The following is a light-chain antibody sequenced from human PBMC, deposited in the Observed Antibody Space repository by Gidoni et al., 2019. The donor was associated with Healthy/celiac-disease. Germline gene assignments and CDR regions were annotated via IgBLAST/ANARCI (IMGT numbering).Light chain of an antibody. CDR2: DNN. CDR3: GTWDSSLSVWV. Sequence: QSVLTQPPSVSAAPGQKVTIACSGSSSNIGNNYVSWYQQPPGTAPKLLIYDNNKRPSGIPDRFSGSQSGTSATLGITGLQTGDEADYYCGTWDSSLSVWVFGGGTKLTVL. J-gene: IGLJ3*02. CDR1: SSNIGNNY. V-gene: IGLV1-51*01.